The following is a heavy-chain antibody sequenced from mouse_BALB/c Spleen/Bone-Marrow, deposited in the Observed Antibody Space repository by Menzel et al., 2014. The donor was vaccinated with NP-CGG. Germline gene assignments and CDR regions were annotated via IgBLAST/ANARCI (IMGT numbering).Heavy chain of an antibody. Sequence: EVKVEESGGGLVKPGGSLKLSCAASGFAFSSYDMSWVRQTPEKRLEWVATTSSGGSYTYYPDSVKGRFTISRDNARNTLYLQMSSLRSEDTALYYCARLGNWYFDVWGAGTTVTVSS. CDR2: TSSGGSYT. D-gene: IGHD1-1*02. V-gene: IGHV5-9*02. CDR3: ARLGNWYFDV. J-gene: IGHJ1*01. CDR1: GFAFSSYD.